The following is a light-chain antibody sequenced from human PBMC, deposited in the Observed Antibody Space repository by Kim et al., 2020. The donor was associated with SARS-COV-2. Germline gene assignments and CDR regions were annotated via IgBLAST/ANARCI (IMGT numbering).Light chain of an antibody. J-gene: IGLJ2*01. V-gene: IGLV1-44*01. CDR1: SSTIGSNT. CDR3: AAWDDSLNGYVV. Sequence: QRVTISWSGSSSTIGSNTVNWYQQPPGTAPKPLIYSNNQRPSGVPDRFSGSKSGTSASLAISGLQSEDEADYYCAAWDDSLNGYVVFGGGTQLTVL. CDR2: SNN.